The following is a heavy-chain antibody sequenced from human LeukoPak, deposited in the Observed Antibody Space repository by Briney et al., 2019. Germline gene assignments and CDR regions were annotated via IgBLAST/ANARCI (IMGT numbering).Heavy chain of an antibody. J-gene: IGHJ6*02. V-gene: IGHV3-21*01. CDR1: GFTFSSYS. CDR2: ISSSSSYI. D-gene: IGHD2-2*01. CDR3: ARVSEGGCSSTSCYLYYYYYGMDV. Sequence: GGSLRLSCAASGFTFSSYSMNWVRQAPVKGLEWVSSISSSSSYIYYADSVKGRFTISRDNAKNSLYLQMNSLRAEDTAVYYCARVSEGGCSSTSCYLYYYYYGMDVWGQGTTVTVSS.